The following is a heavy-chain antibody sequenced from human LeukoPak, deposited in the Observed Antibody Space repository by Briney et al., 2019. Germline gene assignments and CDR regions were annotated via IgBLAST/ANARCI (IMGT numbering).Heavy chain of an antibody. V-gene: IGHV1-18*01. Sequence: GASVKVSCKASGYTFTSYAMNWVRQAPGQGLEWMGWISAYNGNTNYAQKLQGRVTMTTDTSTSTAYMELRSLRSDDTAVYYCARDNDYGDLISWGQGTLVTVSS. CDR3: ARDNDYGDLIS. D-gene: IGHD4-17*01. CDR1: GYTFTSYA. J-gene: IGHJ4*02. CDR2: ISAYNGNT.